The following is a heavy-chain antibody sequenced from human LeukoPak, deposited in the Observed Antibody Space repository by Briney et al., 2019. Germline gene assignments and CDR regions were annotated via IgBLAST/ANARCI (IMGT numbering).Heavy chain of an antibody. CDR2: ISSSSSYI. V-gene: IGHV3-21*01. CDR1: GFTFSSYS. D-gene: IGHD6-13*01. CDR3: ARDPEVGSSSWTGFDY. Sequence: GGSLRLSCAASGFTFSSYSMNWVRRAPGKGLEWVSSISSSSSYIYYADSVKGRFTISRDNAKDSLYLQMNSLRAEDTAVYYCARDPEVGSSSWTGFDYWGQGTLVTVSS. J-gene: IGHJ4*02.